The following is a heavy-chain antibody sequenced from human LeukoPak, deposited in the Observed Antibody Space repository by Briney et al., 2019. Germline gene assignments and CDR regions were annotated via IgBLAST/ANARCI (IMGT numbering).Heavy chain of an antibody. V-gene: IGHV4-59*01. J-gene: IGHJ3*02. CDR3: ARHWRILVPDMITGAFDI. CDR1: GGSINTYY. CDR2: NHYSGST. Sequence: SETLSLTCTVSGGSINTYYWSWIRQPPGKGLEWIGYNHYSGSTNYNPSLKSRVTISVDTSNNQFSLRLSSVTAADTAVYYCARHWRILVPDMITGAFDILGQGTMVTVSA. D-gene: IGHD1-1*01.